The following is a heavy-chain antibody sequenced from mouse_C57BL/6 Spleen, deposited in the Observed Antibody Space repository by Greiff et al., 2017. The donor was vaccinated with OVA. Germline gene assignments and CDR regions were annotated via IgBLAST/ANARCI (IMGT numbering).Heavy chain of an antibody. CDR3: ARWSYDNLYFDV. V-gene: IGHV7-3*01. J-gene: IGHJ1*03. Sequence: EVQGVESGGGLVQPGGSLSLSCAASGFTFPDYYMSWVRQPPGKALEWLGFIRNKANGYTTEYSAAVRVRFTISRDNSQSILYLHMNALTAEDSATYYCARWSYDNLYFDVWGTGTTVTAAS. D-gene: IGHD2-3*01. CDR2: IRNKANGYTT. CDR1: GFTFPDYY.